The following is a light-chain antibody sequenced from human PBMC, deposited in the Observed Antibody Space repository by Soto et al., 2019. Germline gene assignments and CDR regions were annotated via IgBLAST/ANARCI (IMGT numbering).Light chain of an antibody. CDR3: QQYNSYSTWT. CDR1: QSSSSR. CDR2: KAS. Sequence: DIQMTQSPSTLSASVGDRVTITCRASQSSSSRLAWYQQKPGKAPQVLIYKASSLQSGVPSRFSGSGSGTEFTLTISSLQPDDFATYYCQQYNSYSTWTFGQGTKVDIK. V-gene: IGKV1-5*03. J-gene: IGKJ1*01.